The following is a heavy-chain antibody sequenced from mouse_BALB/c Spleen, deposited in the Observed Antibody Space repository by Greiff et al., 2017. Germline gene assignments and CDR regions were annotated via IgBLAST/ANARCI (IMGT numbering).Heavy chain of an antibody. Sequence: VKLVESGGGLVKPGGSLKLSCAASGFTFSDYYMYWVRQTPEKRLEWVATISDGGSYTYYPDSVKGRFTISRDNAKNNLYLQMSSLKSEDTAMYYCARDRDAMDYWGQGTSVTVSS. V-gene: IGHV5-4*02. J-gene: IGHJ4*01. CDR3: ARDRDAMDY. CDR1: GFTFSDYY. CDR2: ISDGGSYT.